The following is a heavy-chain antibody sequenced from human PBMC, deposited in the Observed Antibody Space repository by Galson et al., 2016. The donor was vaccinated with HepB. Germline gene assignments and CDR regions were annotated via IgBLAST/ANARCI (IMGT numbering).Heavy chain of an antibody. Sequence: SLRLSCAASGFIFSSYSMNWFRQAPGKGLEWVSSISGSSEYIHYADSMKGRFTISRDKAKNLLSLQMDSLRAEDTAGYYCAILETSHHARDFEYWGQGILVTVSS. CDR1: GFIFSSYS. D-gene: IGHD1-7*01. CDR2: ISGSSEYI. CDR3: AILETSHHARDFEY. V-gene: IGHV3-21*06. J-gene: IGHJ4*02.